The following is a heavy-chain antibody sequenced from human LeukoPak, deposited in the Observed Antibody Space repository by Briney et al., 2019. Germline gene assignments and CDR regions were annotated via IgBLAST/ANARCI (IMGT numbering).Heavy chain of an antibody. D-gene: IGHD3-16*01. CDR1: GYSISSGYY. V-gene: IGHV4-38-2*02. CDR2: IYHSGST. Sequence: SETLSLTCTVSGYSISSGYYWGWSRQPPGKGLGGIGSIYHSGSTYYEPSIKSRVMISVDTSKNQFFLRLSSVTAADTAVYYPARRVGGLRATVSFWGQGTVVTVSS. CDR3: ARRVGGLRATVSF. J-gene: IGHJ4*02.